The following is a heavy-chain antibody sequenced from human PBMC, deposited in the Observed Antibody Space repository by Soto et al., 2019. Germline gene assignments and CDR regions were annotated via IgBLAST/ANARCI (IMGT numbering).Heavy chain of an antibody. CDR3: AKDCVYSSGWYDGMTYYYYDMYV. J-gene: IGHJ6*02. CDR1: GFTFSSYG. V-gene: IGHV3-30*18. Sequence: LRLSCAASGFTFSSYGMHWVRQAPGKGLEWVAVISYDGSNKYYADSVKGRFTISRDNSKNTLYLQMNSLRAEDTAVYYCAKDCVYSSGWYDGMTYYYYDMYVWGQGTTVTVSS. D-gene: IGHD6-19*01. CDR2: ISYDGSNK.